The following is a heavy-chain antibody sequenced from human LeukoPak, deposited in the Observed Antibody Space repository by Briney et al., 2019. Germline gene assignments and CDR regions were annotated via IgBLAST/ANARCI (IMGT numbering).Heavy chain of an antibody. J-gene: IGHJ3*02. V-gene: IGHV3-30-3*01. CDR1: GFTFSSYA. Sequence: GRSLRLSCAASGFTFSSYAMHWVRQAPGKGLEWVAVISYDGSNKYYADSVKGRFTIPRDNSKNTLYLQMNSLRAEDTAVYYCARQGIHDAFDIWGQGTMVTVSS. CDR3: ARQGIHDAFDI. D-gene: IGHD6-13*01. CDR2: ISYDGSNK.